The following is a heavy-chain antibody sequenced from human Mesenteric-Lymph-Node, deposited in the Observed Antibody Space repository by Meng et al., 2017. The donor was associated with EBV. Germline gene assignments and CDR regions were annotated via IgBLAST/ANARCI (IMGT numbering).Heavy chain of an antibody. Sequence: VQSGAEVKKPGDSVKVSCKASGYTFSNHDIDWRRQATGQGIEWMGWMNSNRGNTGYAQKFQGRVTMTRDTSTSTAYMELSSLTSGDTAVYYCARGSGAGGRDWFDPWGQGTLVTVSS. CDR2: MNSNRGNT. D-gene: IGHD3-16*01. CDR1: GYTFSNHD. J-gene: IGHJ5*02. CDR3: ARGSGAGGRDWFDP. V-gene: IGHV1-8*02.